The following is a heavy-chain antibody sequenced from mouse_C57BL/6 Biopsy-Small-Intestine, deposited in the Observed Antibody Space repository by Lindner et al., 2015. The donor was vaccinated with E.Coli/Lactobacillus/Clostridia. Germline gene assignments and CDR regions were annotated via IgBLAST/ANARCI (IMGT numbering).Heavy chain of an antibody. CDR3: ASPYYDYDVGFAY. Sequence: VQLQESGPGLVKPSQSLSLTCSVTGYSITSGYYWNWIRQFPGNKLEWMGYINYDGSNNYNPSLKNRISITRDTSKNQFFLKLNSVTTEDTATYFCASPYYDYDVGFAYWGQGTLVTVSA. V-gene: IGHV3-6*01. J-gene: IGHJ3*01. D-gene: IGHD2-4*01. CDR1: GYSITSGYY. CDR2: INYDGSN.